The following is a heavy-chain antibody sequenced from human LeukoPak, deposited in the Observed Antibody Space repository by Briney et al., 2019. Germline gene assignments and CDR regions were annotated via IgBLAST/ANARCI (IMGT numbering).Heavy chain of an antibody. CDR3: ARAGEGGYSGYDYYYHYYMDV. J-gene: IGHJ6*03. D-gene: IGHD5-12*01. CDR1: GYSISSGYY. V-gene: IGHV4-38-2*01. CDR2: IYHSGST. Sequence: SETLSLTCAVSGYSISSGYYWGWIRQPPGKGLEWIGNIYHSGSTYYNPSLKSRVTISVDTSKNQFSLKLSSVTAADTAVYYCARAGEGGYSGYDYYYHYYMDVWGKGTTVTVSS.